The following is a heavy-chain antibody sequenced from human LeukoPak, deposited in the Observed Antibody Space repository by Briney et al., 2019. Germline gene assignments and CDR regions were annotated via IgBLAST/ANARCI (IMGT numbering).Heavy chain of an antibody. CDR3: ARRGETYYDFWSGYYFYNWFDP. V-gene: IGHV4-38-2*02. CDR2: IYHSGST. D-gene: IGHD3-3*01. J-gene: IGHJ5*02. Sequence: SETLSLTCTVSGYSISSGYYWGWIRQPPGKGLEWIGSIYHSGSTYYNPSLKSRVTISVDTSKNQFSLKPSSVTAADTAAYYCARRGETYYDFWSGYYFYNWFDPWGQGTLVTVSS. CDR1: GYSISSGYY.